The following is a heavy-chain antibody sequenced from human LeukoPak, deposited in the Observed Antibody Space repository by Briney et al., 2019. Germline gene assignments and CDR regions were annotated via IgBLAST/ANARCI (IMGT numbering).Heavy chain of an antibody. CDR3: ARWAGSTSCYTG. V-gene: IGHV3-64*01. CDR2: ISSNGGST. J-gene: IGHJ4*02. CDR1: GFTFSSYA. Sequence: GGSLRLSCAASGFTFSSYAMHWVRQAPGKGLEYVSAISSNGGSTYYANSVKGRFTISRDNSKNTLYLQMGGLRAEDMAVYYCARWAGSTSCYTGWGQGTLVTVSS. D-gene: IGHD2-2*02.